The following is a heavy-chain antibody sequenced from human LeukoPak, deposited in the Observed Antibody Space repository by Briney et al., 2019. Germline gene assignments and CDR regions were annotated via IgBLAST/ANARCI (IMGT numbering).Heavy chain of an antibody. Sequence: PSETLSLTCTVSGGSISSYYWSWIRQPPGKGLEWIGYIYYSGSTNYNPSLKSRVTISVDTSKNQFSLKPSSVTAADTAVYYCARSRDEMAPLYYFDYWGQGTLVTVSS. V-gene: IGHV4-59*01. D-gene: IGHD5-24*01. CDR1: GGSISSYY. CDR2: IYYSGST. CDR3: ARSRDEMAPLYYFDY. J-gene: IGHJ4*02.